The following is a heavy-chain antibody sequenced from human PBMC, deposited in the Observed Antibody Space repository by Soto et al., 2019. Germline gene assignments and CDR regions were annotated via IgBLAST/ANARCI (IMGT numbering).Heavy chain of an antibody. V-gene: IGHV1-46*01. CDR2: INPSGGSA. CDR1: GYSFISHY. Sequence: QVQLVQSGAEVTRPGASVKVSCKASGYSFISHYIHWVRQAPGQGLEWMGFINPSGGSATLAQKFQGRVTMIRDTSTTTVYMELSSLRSEDAAVYYCARDYLSSKLSLSYFDFWGQGTLVTVSS. J-gene: IGHJ4*02. D-gene: IGHD2-2*01. CDR3: ARDYLSSKLSLSYFDF.